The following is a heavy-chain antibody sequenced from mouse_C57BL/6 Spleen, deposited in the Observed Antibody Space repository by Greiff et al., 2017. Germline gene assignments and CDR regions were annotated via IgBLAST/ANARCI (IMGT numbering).Heavy chain of an antibody. J-gene: IGHJ3*01. Sequence: EVQLQESGPGLVKPSQSLSLTCSVTGYSITSGYYWNWIRQFPGNKLEWMGYISYDGSNNYNPSLKNRISITRDTSKNQFFLKLNSVTTEDTATYYCARTGLFAYWGQGTLVTVSA. CDR3: ARTGLFAY. CDR2: ISYDGSN. V-gene: IGHV3-6*01. D-gene: IGHD4-1*01. CDR1: GYSITSGYY.